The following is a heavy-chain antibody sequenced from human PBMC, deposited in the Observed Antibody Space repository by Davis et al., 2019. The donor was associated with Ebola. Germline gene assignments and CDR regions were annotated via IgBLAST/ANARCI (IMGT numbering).Heavy chain of an antibody. CDR2: LGTSADT. CDR3: AKDTSNIWFDI. V-gene: IGHV3-23*01. D-gene: IGHD1-26*01. Sequence: GESLKISCAASGFVFSSYVMNWVRRAPGKGLEWVSTLGTSADTYYADSVKGRFTISRDNSKNTLYLQMNGLRVEDTAIYYCAKDTSNIWFDIWGQGTNVTVSS. J-gene: IGHJ3*02. CDR1: GFVFSSYV.